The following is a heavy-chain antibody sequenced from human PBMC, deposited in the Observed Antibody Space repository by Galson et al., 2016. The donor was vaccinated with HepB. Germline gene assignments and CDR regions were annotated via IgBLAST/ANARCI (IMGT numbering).Heavy chain of an antibody. J-gene: IGHJ4*02. V-gene: IGHV4-4*02. D-gene: IGHD2-21*02. CDR2: ISLSGGT. Sequence: SETLSLTCAVSGGPISSSKWWSWVRQPPGKGPEWIGEISLSGGTSYIPSLKSRVTISIDKSKDQFSPKLSPVTAADTAVFYCARGCPGGGDCQGGLDYWGQGILVTGSS. CDR1: GGPISSSKW. CDR3: ARGCPGGGDCQGGLDY.